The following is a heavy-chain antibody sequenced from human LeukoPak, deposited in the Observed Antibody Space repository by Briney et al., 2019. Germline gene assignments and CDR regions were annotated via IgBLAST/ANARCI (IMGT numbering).Heavy chain of an antibody. J-gene: IGHJ6*02. D-gene: IGHD4-11*01. V-gene: IGHV1-2*02. CDR3: ARDLTVTTQPKPHYGMDV. CDR2: INPNSGGT. CDR1: GYTFTGYY. Sequence: VASVKVSCKASGYTFTGYYMHWVRQAPGQGLEWMGWINPNSGGTNYAQKFQGRATMTRDTSISTAYMELSRLRSDDTAVYYCARDLTVTTQPKPHYGMDVWGQGTTVTVSS.